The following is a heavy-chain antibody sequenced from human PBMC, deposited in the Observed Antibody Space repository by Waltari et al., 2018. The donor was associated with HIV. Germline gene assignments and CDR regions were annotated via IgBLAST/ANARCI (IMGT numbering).Heavy chain of an antibody. CDR3: ATPSYDSSGYYSAGSEFDY. V-gene: IGHV1-2*02. CDR1: GYTFTGYY. CDR2: INPNSGGT. Sequence: QVQLVQSGAEVKKPGASVQDSCKASGYTFTGYYIHRVRPAPGQGLEWMGWINPNSGGTNYAQNFQGRVTMTRDTSISTAYMELSRLRSDDTAVYYCATPSYDSSGYYSAGSEFDYWGQGTLVTVSS. J-gene: IGHJ4*02. D-gene: IGHD3-22*01.